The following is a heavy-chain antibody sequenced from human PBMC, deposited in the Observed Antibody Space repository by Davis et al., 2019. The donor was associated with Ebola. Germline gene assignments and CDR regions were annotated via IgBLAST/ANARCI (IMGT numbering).Heavy chain of an antibody. CDR2: ISAYNGNT. CDR3: ARELYEYSSSYSEIFYYYYGMDV. J-gene: IGHJ6*04. Sequence: ASVKVSCKASGYTFTSYYMHWVRQAPGQGLEWMGWISAYNGNTNYAQKLQGRVTMTTDTSTSTAYMELRSLRSDDTAVYYCARELYEYSSSYSEIFYYYYGMDVWGKGTTVTVSS. CDR1: GYTFTSYY. V-gene: IGHV1-18*04. D-gene: IGHD6-6*01.